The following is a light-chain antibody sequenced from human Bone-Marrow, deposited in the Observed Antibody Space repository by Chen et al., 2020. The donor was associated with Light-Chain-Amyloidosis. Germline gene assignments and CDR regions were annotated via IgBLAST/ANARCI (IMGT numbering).Light chain of an antibody. CDR1: SSDVGGDNH. Sequence: QSALTQPASVSGSPGQSIPISCTGTSSDVGGDNHVSWHQQHPDKAPKLMIYEVTNRPSWVPDRFSGSKSDNTASLTISGLQTEDEADYFCSSYTITNTLVFGSGTRVTVL. J-gene: IGLJ1*01. CDR2: EVT. V-gene: IGLV2-14*01. CDR3: SSYTITNTLV.